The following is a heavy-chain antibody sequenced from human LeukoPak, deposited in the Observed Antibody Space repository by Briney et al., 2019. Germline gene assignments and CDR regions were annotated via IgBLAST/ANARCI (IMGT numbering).Heavy chain of an antibody. Sequence: GGSLRLSCAASGFTFSSYSMNWVRQAPGKGLEWVSYISSSGSTMYYADSVKGRFTISRDNAKNSLYLQMDSLTAEDTGVYYCARHSSWYYFDYWGQGTLVTVSS. CDR2: ISSSGSTM. CDR1: GFTFSSYS. J-gene: IGHJ4*02. V-gene: IGHV3-48*04. D-gene: IGHD2-8*02. CDR3: ARHSSWYYFDY.